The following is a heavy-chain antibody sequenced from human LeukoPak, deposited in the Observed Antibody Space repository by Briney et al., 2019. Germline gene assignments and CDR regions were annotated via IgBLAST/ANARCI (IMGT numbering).Heavy chain of an antibody. V-gene: IGHV3-11*05. CDR2: ISSSSSYT. D-gene: IGHD6-13*01. CDR3: AKDQGSSSWYVY. Sequence: GGSLRLSCAASGFTFSDYYMSWIRQAPGKGLEWVSYISSSSSYTNYADSVKGRFTISRDNAKNSLYLQMNSLRAEDTAVYYCAKDQGSSSWYVYWGQGTLVTVSS. J-gene: IGHJ4*02. CDR1: GFTFSDYY.